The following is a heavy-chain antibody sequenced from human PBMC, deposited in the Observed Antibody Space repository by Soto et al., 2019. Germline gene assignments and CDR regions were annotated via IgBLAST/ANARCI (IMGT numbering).Heavy chain of an antibody. Sequence: GGSLRLSCAASGFTFSNAWMSWVRQAPGKGLEWVGRIKSKTDGGTTDYAAPVKGRFTISRDDSKNTLYLQMNSLKTEDTAVYYCTTGGLTIFGVVIPYYYGMDVWGQGTTVTVSS. V-gene: IGHV3-15*01. D-gene: IGHD3-3*01. J-gene: IGHJ6*02. CDR3: TTGGLTIFGVVIPYYYGMDV. CDR1: GFTFSNAW. CDR2: IKSKTDGGTT.